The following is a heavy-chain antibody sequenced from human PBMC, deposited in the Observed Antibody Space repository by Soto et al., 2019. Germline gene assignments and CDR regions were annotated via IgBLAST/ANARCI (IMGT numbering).Heavy chain of an antibody. Sequence: EVQLLESGGGLVQPGGSLRLSCAASGFTFSSYAMSWVRQAPGKGLEWVSAISGSGGSTYYADSVKGRFTISRDNSKNTLYLQRNSLRAEYTAVYYWAKVGGSSYSSSSGYWGQGTLVTVSS. CDR3: AKVGGSSYSSSSGY. CDR2: ISGSGGST. D-gene: IGHD6-6*01. CDR1: GFTFSSYA. J-gene: IGHJ4*02. V-gene: IGHV3-23*01.